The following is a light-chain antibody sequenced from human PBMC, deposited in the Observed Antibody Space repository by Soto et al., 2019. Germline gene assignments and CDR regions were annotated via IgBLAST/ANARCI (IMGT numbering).Light chain of an antibody. CDR2: EGS. Sequence: QSALTQPASVSGSPGQSITISCTGTSSDVGSYNLVSWYQQHPGKAPKLMIYEGSKRPSGVSNRFSGSKSGNTASLTISGLQAEDEADYYRCSYAGSSIYVVFGGGTKLTVL. CDR3: CSYAGSSIYVV. J-gene: IGLJ2*01. V-gene: IGLV2-23*01. CDR1: SSDVGSYNL.